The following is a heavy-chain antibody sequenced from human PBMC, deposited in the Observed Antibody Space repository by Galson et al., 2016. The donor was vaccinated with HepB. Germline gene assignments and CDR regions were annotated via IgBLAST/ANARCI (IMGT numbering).Heavy chain of an antibody. CDR3: ARSYLLGRGFGW. Sequence: CAISGDSVSNNNAGWYWIRQSPSRGLECLGRTFYRSDWQNDYAESVKSRITINPDTSKNHFSLQLNSVTPEDTAVYYCARSYLLGRGFGWWGQGTLVTVSS. CDR2: TFYRSDWQN. CDR1: GDSVSNNNAG. J-gene: IGHJ4*02. V-gene: IGHV6-1*01. D-gene: IGHD7-27*01.